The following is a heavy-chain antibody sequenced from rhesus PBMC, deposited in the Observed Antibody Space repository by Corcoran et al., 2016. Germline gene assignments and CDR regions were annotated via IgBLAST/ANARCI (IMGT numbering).Heavy chain of an antibody. CDR2: INSGGGST. Sequence: EVQLVESGGGLAKPGGSLRLSCAASGFTFSSYWMNWVRQAPGKGLEWVSAINSGGGSTYYADSVKGRFTNSRDNSKNTLSLQMNSLRAEDTAVYYCAKARGYSGYSSFDYWGQGVLVTVSS. D-gene: IGHD5-42*01. V-gene: IGHV3S25*01. J-gene: IGHJ4*01. CDR1: GFTFSSYW. CDR3: AKARGYSGYSSFDY.